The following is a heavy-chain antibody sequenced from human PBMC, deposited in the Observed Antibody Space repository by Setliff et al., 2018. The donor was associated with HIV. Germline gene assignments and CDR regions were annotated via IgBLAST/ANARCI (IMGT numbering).Heavy chain of an antibody. J-gene: IGHJ6*03. D-gene: IGHD3-3*01. CDR1: GYTFPSYG. CDR3: ARQFLDWSNDYYSRYYMDV. CDR2: ISAYNGNT. Sequence: ASVKVSCKASGYTFPSYGISWVRQAPGQGLEWMGWISAYNGNTHYAQRLQGRVTMTTDTSTRTAYMELRSLRSDDTAVYYCARQFLDWSNDYYSRYYMDVWGKGTTVTVSS. V-gene: IGHV1-18*01.